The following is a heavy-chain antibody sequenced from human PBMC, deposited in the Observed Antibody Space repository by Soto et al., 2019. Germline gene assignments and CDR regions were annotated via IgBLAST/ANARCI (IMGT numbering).Heavy chain of an antibody. CDR1: GGSFSGYY. CDR2: INHSGST. CDR3: AREASLSEYSSSV. Sequence: SETLSLTCAVYGGSFSGYYWSWIRQPPGKGLEWIGEINHSGSTNYNPSLKSRFTISRDNAKNSLYLQMNSLRAEDTAVYYCAREASLSEYSSSVWGQGTLVTVSS. J-gene: IGHJ4*02. D-gene: IGHD6-6*01. V-gene: IGHV4-34*01.